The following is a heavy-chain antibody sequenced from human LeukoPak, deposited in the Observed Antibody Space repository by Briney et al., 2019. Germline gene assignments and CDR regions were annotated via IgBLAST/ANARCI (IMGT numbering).Heavy chain of an antibody. CDR1: GFTFSSYA. J-gene: IGHJ4*02. D-gene: IGHD3-16*02. CDR3: AKADYVWGSYRHVDY. V-gene: IGHV3-23*01. CDR2: ISGSGVSP. Sequence: GGSLRLSCAASGFTFSSYAMSWVRQAPGKGLEWVSAISGSGVSPYYAVSVKGRFTISRDNSKNTMYLQMNSLRAEDTAVYYCAKADYVWGSYRHVDYWGQGTLVTVSS.